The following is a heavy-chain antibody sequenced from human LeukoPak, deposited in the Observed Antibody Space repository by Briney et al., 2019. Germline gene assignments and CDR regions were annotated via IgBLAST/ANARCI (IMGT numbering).Heavy chain of an antibody. CDR1: GFTFSSYS. J-gene: IGHJ4*02. D-gene: IGHD4-17*01. Sequence: GGSLRLSCAASGFTFSSYSMNWVRQAPGKGLEWVANIKQDGSEKYYVDSVKGRFTISRDNAKNSLYLQMNSLRAEDTAVYYCARARLRYFDYWGQGTLVTVSS. CDR2: IKQDGSEK. V-gene: IGHV3-7*01. CDR3: ARARLRYFDY.